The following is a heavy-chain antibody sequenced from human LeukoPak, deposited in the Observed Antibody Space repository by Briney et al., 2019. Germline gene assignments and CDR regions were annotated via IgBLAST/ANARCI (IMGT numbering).Heavy chain of an antibody. J-gene: IGHJ4*02. CDR3: AIPPITGTAG. Sequence: GGSLRLSCAASGFTFSSYEMNWVRQAPGKGLEWVSYISSSGTTIYYADSVKGRFTISRDNAKNSLYLQMNSLRAEDTAVYYCAIPPITGTAGWGQGTLVTVSS. CDR2: ISSSGTTI. CDR1: GFTFSSYE. D-gene: IGHD1-20*01. V-gene: IGHV3-48*03.